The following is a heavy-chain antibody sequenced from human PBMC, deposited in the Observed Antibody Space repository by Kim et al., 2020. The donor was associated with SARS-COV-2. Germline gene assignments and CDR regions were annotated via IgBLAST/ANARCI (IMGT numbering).Heavy chain of an antibody. Sequence: ASVKVSCKASGYTFTSYDINWVRQATGQGLEWMGWMNPNSGDTGYAQKFQGRVTMTRNTSISTAYMELSSLRSEDTAIYYCARTTLKPSSSSWYNWFDPWGQATLVTVSS. J-gene: IGHJ5*02. D-gene: IGHD6-13*01. CDR3: ARTTLKPSSSSWYNWFDP. CDR2: MNPNSGDT. CDR1: GYTFTSYD. V-gene: IGHV1-8*01.